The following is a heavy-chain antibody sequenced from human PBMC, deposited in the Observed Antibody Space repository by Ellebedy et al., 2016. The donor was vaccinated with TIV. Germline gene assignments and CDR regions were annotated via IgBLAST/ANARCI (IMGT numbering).Heavy chain of an antibody. CDR1: GFTFSSYE. Sequence: GGSLRLSCAASGFTFSSYEMNWVRQAPGKGLEWVSYISSSGSTIYYADSVKGRFTISRDNAKNSLYLQMNSLRAEDTAVYYCARDRSPNYGSGSYSKGGWFDPWGQGTLVTVSS. J-gene: IGHJ5*02. V-gene: IGHV3-48*03. D-gene: IGHD3-10*01. CDR3: ARDRSPNYGSGSYSKGGWFDP. CDR2: ISSSGSTI.